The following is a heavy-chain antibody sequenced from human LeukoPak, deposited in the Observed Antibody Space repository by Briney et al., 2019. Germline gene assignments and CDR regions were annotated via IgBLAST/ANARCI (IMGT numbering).Heavy chain of an antibody. CDR1: GGSISSYY. CDR2: IYYSGST. J-gene: IGHJ4*02. V-gene: IGHV4-59*08. CDR3: ARGYYDSGGYHLDY. Sequence: SETLSLTCTVSGGSISSYYWSWIRQPPGKGLEWIGYIYYSGSTNYNPSLKSRVTISVDTSKNQFSLKLSSVTAADTAVYYCARGYYDSGGYHLDYWGQGTLVTVSS. D-gene: IGHD3-22*01.